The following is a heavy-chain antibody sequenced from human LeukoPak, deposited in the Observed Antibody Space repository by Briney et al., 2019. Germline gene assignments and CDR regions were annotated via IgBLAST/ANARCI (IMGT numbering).Heavy chain of an antibody. CDR3: SWDGSGAFDY. Sequence: PGGSLRLSCVASGITLSSYGMHWVRQAPGKGLEWVAFIRYDGSNKYYADSVKGRFTISRDNSKNTLYLQMNGLKTEDTAVYYCSWDGSGAFDYWGQGTLVTVSS. J-gene: IGHJ4*02. CDR2: IRYDGSNK. V-gene: IGHV3-30*02. D-gene: IGHD3-10*01. CDR1: GITLSSYG.